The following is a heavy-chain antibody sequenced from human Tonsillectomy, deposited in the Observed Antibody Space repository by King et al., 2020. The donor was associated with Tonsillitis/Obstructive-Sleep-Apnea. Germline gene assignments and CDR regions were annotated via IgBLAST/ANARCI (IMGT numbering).Heavy chain of an antibody. V-gene: IGHV3-23*04. Sequence: VQLVESGGGLVQPGGSLRLSCAASGFTFSSYAMSWVRQAPGKRLEWVSAISGSGGSTYYADSVKGRFTISRDNSKNTLYLQMNSLRAEDTAVYYCAKDEGIDFCSRYYSYFDYWGQGTLVTVSS. D-gene: IGHD3-3*01. J-gene: IGHJ4*02. CDR1: GFTFSSYA. CDR3: AKDEGIDFCSRYYSYFDY. CDR2: ISGSGGST.